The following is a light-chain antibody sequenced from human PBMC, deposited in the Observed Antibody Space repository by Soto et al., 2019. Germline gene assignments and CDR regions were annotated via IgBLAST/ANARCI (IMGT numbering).Light chain of an antibody. Sequence: QSALTQPPSASGSPGQSVTISCTGTGSDVGRYDFVSWYQQVPGKAPKLMIFEVTRRPSGAPARFSGSKSGNTASLTVSGLQAEDEADYYCTSYAGDNTWVFGGGTKLTVL. V-gene: IGLV2-8*01. CDR1: GSDVGRYDF. CDR2: EVT. CDR3: TSYAGDNTWV. J-gene: IGLJ3*02.